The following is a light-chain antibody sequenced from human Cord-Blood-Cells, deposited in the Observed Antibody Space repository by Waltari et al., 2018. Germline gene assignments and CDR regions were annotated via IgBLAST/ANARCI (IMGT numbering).Light chain of an antibody. J-gene: IGLJ3*02. CDR1: SPNIGSNY. CDR3: AAWDDSLSVV. Sequence: QSVLTQPPSASGTPGQRVTISCSGSSPNIGSNYVYWYQQLPGTAPKLLIYRNNQRPSGCPDRCSGSKSGTSASLAISGLRSEDEADYYCAAWDDSLSVVFGGGTKLTVL. V-gene: IGLV1-47*01. CDR2: RNN.